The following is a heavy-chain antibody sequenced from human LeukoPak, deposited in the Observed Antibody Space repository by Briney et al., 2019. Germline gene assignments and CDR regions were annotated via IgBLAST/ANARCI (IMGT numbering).Heavy chain of an antibody. CDR3: AREVVYYDSSGLGPPYYYYGMDV. Sequence: GASVKVSCKASGYTFNNHYMYWVRQAPGQGLEWMGWISAYNGNTNYAQKLQGRVTMTTDTSTSTAYMELRSLRSDDTAVYYCAREVVYYDSSGLGPPYYYYGMDVWGQGTTVTVSS. CDR2: ISAYNGNT. J-gene: IGHJ6*02. V-gene: IGHV1-18*01. D-gene: IGHD3-22*01. CDR1: GYTFNNHY.